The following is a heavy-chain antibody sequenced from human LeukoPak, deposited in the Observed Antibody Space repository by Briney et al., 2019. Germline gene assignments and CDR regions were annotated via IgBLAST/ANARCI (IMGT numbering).Heavy chain of an antibody. D-gene: IGHD6-19*01. CDR2: ISHTGGGR. Sequence: GGSLRLSCAASGFTFSNFAMSWVRQAQGKGLEWVSTISHTGGGRYYAESVRGRFTVSRDNFQNILYLQMNSLRAEDTAVYFCAKPPDVVIEVVGTPFDSWGQGSLVTVS. J-gene: IGHJ4*02. CDR3: AKPPDVVIEVVGTPFDS. V-gene: IGHV3-23*01. CDR1: GFTFSNFA.